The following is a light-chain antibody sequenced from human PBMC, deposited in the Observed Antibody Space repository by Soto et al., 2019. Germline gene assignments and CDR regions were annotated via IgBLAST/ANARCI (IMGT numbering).Light chain of an antibody. V-gene: IGLV2-8*01. CDR1: SSDVGGYNY. J-gene: IGLJ1*01. Sequence: QSALTQPPSASGSPGQSVTISCTGTSSDVGGYNYVSWYQQHPGKVPKLMVYEVNKRPSGVPDRFSGSKSGNTASLTVSGLQAEDEADYYCTSYAGGNIVFGTGTKVTVL. CDR2: EVN. CDR3: TSYAGGNIV.